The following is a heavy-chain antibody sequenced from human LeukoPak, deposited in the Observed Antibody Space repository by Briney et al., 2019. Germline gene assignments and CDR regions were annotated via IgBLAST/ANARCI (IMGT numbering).Heavy chain of an antibody. J-gene: IGHJ4*02. V-gene: IGHV3-11*01. Sequence: GGSLRLSCAASGFTFSDYYMSWIRQAPGKGLEWVSYISSSGSTIYYADSVKGRFTISRDNAKNSLYLQMNSLRAEGTAVYYCARYCSGGSCYSRGSFDYWGQGTLVTVSS. D-gene: IGHD2-15*01. CDR3: ARYCSGGSCYSRGSFDY. CDR1: GFTFSDYY. CDR2: ISSSGSTI.